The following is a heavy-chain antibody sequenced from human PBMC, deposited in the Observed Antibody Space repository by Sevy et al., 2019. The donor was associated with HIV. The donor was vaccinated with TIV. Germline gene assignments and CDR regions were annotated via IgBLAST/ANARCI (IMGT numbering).Heavy chain of an antibody. CDR2: ITRNSYEAYGGTT. V-gene: IGHV3-49*03. J-gene: IGHJ4*02. D-gene: IGHD5-12*01. CDR3: TRGLATADTPEYYFDY. CDR1: GFTFDDYA. Sequence: GGSLRLSCTTSGFTFDDYAMSWFRQAPGKGLEWVAFITRNSYEAYGGTTDYAASVKARFIISRNDSKSFAYLQMNSMKTDDTTVYYCTRGLATADTPEYYFDYWGQGTLVTVSS.